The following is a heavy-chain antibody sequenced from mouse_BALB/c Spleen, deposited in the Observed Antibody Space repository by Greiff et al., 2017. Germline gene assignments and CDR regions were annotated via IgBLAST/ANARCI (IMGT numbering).Heavy chain of an antibody. J-gene: IGHJ4*01. V-gene: IGHV3-2*02. CDR3: ASTPYGNYAMDY. Sequence: EVKLMESGPGLVKPSQSLSLTCTVTGYSITSDYAWNWIRQFPGNKLEWMGYISYSGSTSYNPSLKSRISITRDTSKNQFFLQLNSVTTEDTATYYCASTPYGNYAMDYWGQGTSVTVSS. CDR2: ISYSGST. CDR1: GYSITSDYA. D-gene: IGHD2-10*02.